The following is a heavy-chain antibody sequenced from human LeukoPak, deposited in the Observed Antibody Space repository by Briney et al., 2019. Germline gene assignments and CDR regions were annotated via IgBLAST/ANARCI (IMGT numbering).Heavy chain of an antibody. CDR3: AKANGANAFDI. D-gene: IGHD5-24*01. V-gene: IGHV3-9*01. CDR1: GFTFSSYV. Sequence: GGSLRLSCAASGFTFSSYVMHGVRQAPGRGLEGVSVINWNSGSIGYADSVKGRFTISRDNAKNSLYLQMNSLRAEDTALYYCAKANGANAFDIWGQGTMVTVSS. CDR2: INWNSGSI. J-gene: IGHJ3*02.